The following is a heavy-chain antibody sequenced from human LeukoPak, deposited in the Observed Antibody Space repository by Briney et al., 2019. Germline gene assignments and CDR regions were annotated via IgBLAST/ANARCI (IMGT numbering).Heavy chain of an antibody. CDR3: ARDQVRGHYPYQYDL. Sequence: GGSLRLSCAASGFSFSSYGMNWVRQAPGKGLEWVSYISSSSTFIYYADSVKGRLTISRDNARNSLFLQMNSLSAEDTAVYYCARDQVRGHYPYQYDLWGQGTLVTVSS. CDR2: ISSSSTFI. J-gene: IGHJ5*02. V-gene: IGHV3-48*01. CDR1: GFSFSSYG. D-gene: IGHD1-26*01.